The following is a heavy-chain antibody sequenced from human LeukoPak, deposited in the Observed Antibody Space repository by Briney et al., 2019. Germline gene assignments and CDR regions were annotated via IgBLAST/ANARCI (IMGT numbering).Heavy chain of an antibody. CDR1: GGSFSGYY. CDR3: ARARIAARPDSSTWFDP. V-gene: IGHV4-34*01. CDR2: INHSGST. J-gene: IGHJ5*02. D-gene: IGHD6-6*01. Sequence: SETLSLTCAVYGGSFSGYYWSWIRQPPGKGLEWIGEINHSGSTNYNPSLKSRVTISVDTSKNQFSLKLSSVTAADTAVYYCARARIAARPDSSTWFDPWGQGTLVTVSS.